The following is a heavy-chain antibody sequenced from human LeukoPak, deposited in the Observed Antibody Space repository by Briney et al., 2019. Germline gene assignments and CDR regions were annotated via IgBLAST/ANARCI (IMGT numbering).Heavy chain of an antibody. D-gene: IGHD3-22*01. J-gene: IGHJ4*02. V-gene: IGHV3-30-3*02. CDR3: AKRGDYYDSSGYSY. Sequence: GRSLRLSCAASGFTFSSYAMHWVRQAPGKGLEWVAVISYDGSNKYYADSVKGRFTISRDNSKNTLYLQMNSLRAEDTAVYYCAKRGDYYDSSGYSYWGQGTLVTVSS. CDR1: GFTFSSYA. CDR2: ISYDGSNK.